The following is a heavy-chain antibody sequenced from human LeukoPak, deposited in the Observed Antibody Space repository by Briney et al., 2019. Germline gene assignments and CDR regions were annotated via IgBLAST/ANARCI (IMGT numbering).Heavy chain of an antibody. J-gene: IGHJ4*02. D-gene: IGHD6-13*01. CDR3: ASEVIAAAGLEGNY. CDR2: INWNGGCT. Sequence: PGGSLRLSCAASGFTFDDYGMSWVRQPPGKGLEWVSGINWNGGCTGYADSVKGRFTISRDNAKNSLYLQMKSLRAEDTGLYYCASEVIAAAGLEGNYWGQGTLVTVSS. CDR1: GFTFDDYG. V-gene: IGHV3-20*04.